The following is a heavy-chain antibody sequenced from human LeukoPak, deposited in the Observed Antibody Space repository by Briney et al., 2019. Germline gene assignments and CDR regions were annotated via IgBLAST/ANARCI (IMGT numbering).Heavy chain of an antibody. J-gene: IGHJ4*02. CDR3: ARDFYTGHY. CDR2: INRDGSTP. V-gene: IGHV3-74*01. D-gene: IGHD3-16*01. Sequence: PGGSLRLSCAASGFTFTTYWVHWVRQAPGKGLVWVSGINRDGSTPIYADSVKGRFTISRDNANNTLYLQMNSLRAEDTAVYYCARDFYTGHYWGQGTLVTVSS. CDR1: GFTFTTYW.